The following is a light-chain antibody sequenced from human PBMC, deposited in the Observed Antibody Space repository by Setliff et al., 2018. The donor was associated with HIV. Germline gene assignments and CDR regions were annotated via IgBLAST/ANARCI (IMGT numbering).Light chain of an antibody. J-gene: IGLJ3*02. CDR1: SSNIGSDS. Sequence: QSGLTQPPSASGTPGQRVTISCSGSSSNIGSDSVKWYQQLPGMAPKVLIYRNNQRPSGVSDRFSGSKSGTSASLAISGLRSEDEADYYCAAWDDSLSGPVFGGGTKVTVL. CDR3: AAWDDSLSGPV. V-gene: IGLV1-47*01. CDR2: RNN.